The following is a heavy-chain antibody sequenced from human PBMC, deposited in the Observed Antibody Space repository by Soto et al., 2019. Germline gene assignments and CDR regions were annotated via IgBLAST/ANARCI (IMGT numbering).Heavy chain of an antibody. CDR3: ARSLTEGYCTITGCYTRPLYGMDV. J-gene: IGHJ6*02. Sequence: ASVEVSCKASGYTFSGYYIHWLRQATGQGLEWMGWINPNSGGTNYAQKFQGRVTVTRDTPTSTAYMELSRLTSDGTAVYYCARSLTEGYCTITGCYTRPLYGMDVWGQGTTVTVSS. D-gene: IGHD2-2*02. V-gene: IGHV1-2*02. CDR1: GYTFSGYY. CDR2: INPNSGGT.